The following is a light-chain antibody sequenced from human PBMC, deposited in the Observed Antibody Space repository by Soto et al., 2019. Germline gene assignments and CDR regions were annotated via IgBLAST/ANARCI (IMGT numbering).Light chain of an antibody. CDR2: AAS. CDR1: QDIRND. Sequence: AIQMTQSPSSLSASVGDRVTITCRASQDIRNDLGWYQQKPGQTPKLLIFAASILQSGVPSRFSGSGSGTDFTLTISRLQPEDFATYYCLQEFNYPWTFGQGTKVEIE. J-gene: IGKJ1*01. CDR3: LQEFNYPWT. V-gene: IGKV1-6*01.